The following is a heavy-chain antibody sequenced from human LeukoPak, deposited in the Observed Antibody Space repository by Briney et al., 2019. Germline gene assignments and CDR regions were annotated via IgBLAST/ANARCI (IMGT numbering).Heavy chain of an antibody. J-gene: IGHJ4*02. D-gene: IGHD3-9*01. V-gene: IGHV4-31*03. CDR3: ARTYDILTGYYHSDY. CDR2: IYYSGST. CDR1: GGSISSGFYY. Sequence: PSETLSLTCTVSGGSISSGFYYWSWIRQHPAKGLEWIGYIYYSGSTHYNPSLKSRVTISVDTSKNQFSLKLSSVTAADTAVYYCARTYDILTGYYHSDYWGQGTLVTVSS.